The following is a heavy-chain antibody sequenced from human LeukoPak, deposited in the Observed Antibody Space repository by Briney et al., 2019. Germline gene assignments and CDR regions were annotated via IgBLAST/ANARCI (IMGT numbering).Heavy chain of an antibody. CDR3: TSDEYGAAD. V-gene: IGHV4-38-2*01. Sequence: PLEALSLTLVVSGYFLSSGFYWGLIRQSPRKGLVWIASVYHTGTTYYHPSLKSRARISVNMSKNHVSLRLTSVTAADTAMYYCTSDEYGAADWGEGILVTVSS. D-gene: IGHD4-17*01. J-gene: IGHJ4*02. CDR2: VYHTGTT. CDR1: GYFLSSGFY.